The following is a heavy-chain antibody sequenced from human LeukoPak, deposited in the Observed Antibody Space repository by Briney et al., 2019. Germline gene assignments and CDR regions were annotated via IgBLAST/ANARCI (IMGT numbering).Heavy chain of an antibody. CDR3: ARAHYYDSSGYYYFFREGKNLFDY. V-gene: IGHV1-18*01. CDR2: ISAYNGNT. J-gene: IGHJ4*02. D-gene: IGHD3-22*01. Sequence: ASVKVSCKASGYTFTSYGISWVRQAPGQGLEWMGWISAYNGNTNYAQKLQGRVTMTTDTSTSTAYMELRSLRSDDTAVYYCARAHYYDSSGYYYFFREGKNLFDYWGQGTLVTVSS. CDR1: GYTFTSYG.